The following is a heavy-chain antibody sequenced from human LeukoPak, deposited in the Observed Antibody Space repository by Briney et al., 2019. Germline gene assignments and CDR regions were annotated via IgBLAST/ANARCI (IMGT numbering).Heavy chain of an antibody. CDR3: ARVQEMATTNYDY. Sequence: PSETLSLTCTVSGGSISSYYWSWIRQPPGKGLEWIGEINHSGSTNYNPSLKSRVTISVDTSKNQFSLKLSSVTAADTAVYYCARVQEMATTNYDYWGQGTLVTVSS. CDR2: INHSGST. V-gene: IGHV4-34*01. D-gene: IGHD5-24*01. J-gene: IGHJ4*02. CDR1: GGSISSYY.